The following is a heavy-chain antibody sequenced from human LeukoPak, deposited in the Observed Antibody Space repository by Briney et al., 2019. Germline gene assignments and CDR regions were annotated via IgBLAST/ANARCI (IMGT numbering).Heavy chain of an antibody. Sequence: SQTLSLTCAISGDSVSSNSAAWNCIRPSPSRGLEWLIRTYYRSKWYNDYAVSMKSRITINPDTSKNQFSLQLNSVTPEDTAVYYCARDPTPFIVVVPAAPMDGFDYWGQGTLVTVSS. CDR1: GDSVSSNSAA. J-gene: IGHJ4*02. D-gene: IGHD2-2*01. CDR3: ARDPTPFIVVVPAAPMDGFDY. CDR2: TYYRSKWYN. V-gene: IGHV6-1*01.